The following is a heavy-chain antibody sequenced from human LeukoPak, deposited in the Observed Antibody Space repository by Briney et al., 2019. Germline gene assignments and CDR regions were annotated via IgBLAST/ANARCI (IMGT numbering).Heavy chain of an antibody. Sequence: SGESLKISCKASGYSFTSYWFAWVRQMPGKGLEWMGIIYPGDSEIRYSPSFQGQVTISADKSISTAYLQWSSLKASDTAMYYCARRYSYGSLRAFDIWGQGTMVTVS. CDR1: GYSFTSYW. CDR3: ARRYSYGSLRAFDI. CDR2: IYPGDSEI. V-gene: IGHV5-51*01. J-gene: IGHJ3*02. D-gene: IGHD5-18*01.